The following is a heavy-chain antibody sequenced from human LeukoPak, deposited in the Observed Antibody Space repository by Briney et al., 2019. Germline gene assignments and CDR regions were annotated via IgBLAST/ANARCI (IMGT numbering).Heavy chain of an antibody. D-gene: IGHD4-17*01. CDR3: ARPGTSYGDYGWYFDL. V-gene: IGHV1-18*04. J-gene: IGHJ2*01. CDR1: GYSFSGYA. CDR2: ISAYSGDT. Sequence: GASVKVSCKASGYSFSGYAISWVRRAPGQGLEWMGRISAYSGDTKYAQNFQGRLTMTTDTSTSTAYMELRSLRSDDTAVYFCARPGTSYGDYGWYFDLWGRGTLVTVSS.